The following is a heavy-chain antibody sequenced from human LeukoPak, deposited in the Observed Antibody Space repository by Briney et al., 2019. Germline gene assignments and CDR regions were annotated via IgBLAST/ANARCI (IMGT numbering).Heavy chain of an antibody. Sequence: ALVKVSCKASGYTFTGYYMHWVRQAPGQGLEWMGRINPNSGGTNYAQKFQGRVTMTRDTSISTAYMELSRLRSDDTAVYYCARRSGGGSYRPLYYYYMDVWGKGTTVTVSS. V-gene: IGHV1-2*06. D-gene: IGHD2-15*01. CDR1: GYTFTGYY. CDR2: INPNSGGT. J-gene: IGHJ6*03. CDR3: ARRSGGGSYRPLYYYYMDV.